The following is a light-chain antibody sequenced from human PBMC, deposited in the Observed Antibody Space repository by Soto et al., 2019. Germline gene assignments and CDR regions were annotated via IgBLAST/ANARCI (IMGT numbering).Light chain of an antibody. CDR2: GNS. Sequence: QSVLTQPPSVSGAPGQRVTISCTGSSSNIGAGYDVHWYQQLPGTAPKLLIYGNSNRPSGVPDRFSGSKSGTPASLAITGLQAEDEADYYCQSYDSSLSALVVFGGGTQLTVL. V-gene: IGLV1-40*01. J-gene: IGLJ2*01. CDR1: SSNIGAGYD. CDR3: QSYDSSLSALVV.